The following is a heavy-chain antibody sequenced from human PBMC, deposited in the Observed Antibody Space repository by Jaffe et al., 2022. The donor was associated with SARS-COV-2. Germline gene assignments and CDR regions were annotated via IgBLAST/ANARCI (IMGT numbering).Heavy chain of an antibody. CDR1: GFSLSTSGVG. Sequence: QITLKESGPTLVKPTQTLTLTCTFSGFSLSTSGVGVGWIRQPPGKALEWLALIYWNDDKRYSPSLKSRLTITKDTSKNQVVLTMTNMDPVDTATYYCARLVGPDHDNWFDPWGQGTLVTVSS. V-gene: IGHV2-5*01. CDR3: ARLVGPDHDNWFDP. J-gene: IGHJ5*02. D-gene: IGHD2-2*01. CDR2: IYWNDDK.